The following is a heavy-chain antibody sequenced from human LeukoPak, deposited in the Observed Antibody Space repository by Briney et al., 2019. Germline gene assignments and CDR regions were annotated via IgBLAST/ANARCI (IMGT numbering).Heavy chain of an antibody. CDR2: INPNSGGT. CDR3: AVDSSGYYFPDHDAFDI. J-gene: IGHJ3*02. D-gene: IGHD3-22*01. V-gene: IGHV1-2*02. Sequence: GASVKVSCKASGYTFTGYYMHWVRQAPGQGLEWMGWINPNSGGTNCAQKFQGRVTMTRDTSISTAYMELSRLRSDDTAVYYCAVDSSGYYFPDHDAFDIWGQGTMVTVSS. CDR1: GYTFTGYY.